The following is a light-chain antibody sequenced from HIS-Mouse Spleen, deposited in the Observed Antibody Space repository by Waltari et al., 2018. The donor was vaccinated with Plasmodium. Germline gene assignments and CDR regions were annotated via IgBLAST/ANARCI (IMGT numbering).Light chain of an antibody. V-gene: IGLV4-69*01. CDR3: QTWGAGMGV. Sequence: QLVLTQSPSASASLGASVKLTCTLSSGHSSYAIAWHQQQPEKGPRHFIKLNSDGSHSKGDGIPDRFAGSSSGAGRYLTISSLQSEDEADYYCQTWGAGMGVFGGGTKLTVL. J-gene: IGLJ2*01. CDR1: SGHSSYA. CDR2: LNSDGSH.